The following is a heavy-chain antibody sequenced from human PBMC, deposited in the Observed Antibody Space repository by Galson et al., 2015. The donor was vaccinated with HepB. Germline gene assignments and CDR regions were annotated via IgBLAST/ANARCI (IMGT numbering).Heavy chain of an antibody. CDR3: ARALGPITIFGERFPMDV. Sequence: SVKVSCKASGYTFTSYDISWVRQAPGQGLEWMGRIIPILGIANYAQKFQGRVTITADKSTSTAYMELSSLRSEDTAVYYCARALGPITIFGERFPMDVWGKGTTVTVSS. CDR2: IIPILGIA. J-gene: IGHJ6*03. D-gene: IGHD3-3*01. V-gene: IGHV1-69*04. CDR1: GYTFTSYD.